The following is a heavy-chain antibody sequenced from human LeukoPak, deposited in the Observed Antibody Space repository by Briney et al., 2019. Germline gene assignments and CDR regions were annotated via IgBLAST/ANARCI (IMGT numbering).Heavy chain of an antibody. CDR3: AREITGKAGTLDP. CDR1: GFTVSNKY. J-gene: IGHJ5*02. D-gene: IGHD1-20*01. CDR2: LYNAGST. V-gene: IGHV3-53*01. Sequence: PGGSLRLSCVASGFTVSNKYMSWVRQAPGKGLEWVSVLYNAGSTYYADSVKGRFTISRDNSKNTLYLQMYSLRAEDTAVYYCAREITGKAGTLDPWGQGTLVTVSS.